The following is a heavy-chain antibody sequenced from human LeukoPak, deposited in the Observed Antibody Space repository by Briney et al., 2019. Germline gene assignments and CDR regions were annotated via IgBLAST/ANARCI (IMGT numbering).Heavy chain of an antibody. D-gene: IGHD3-10*01. J-gene: IGHJ4*02. CDR3: ARDPSVSYYGSGSYLDY. CDR1: GFTFSSYE. Sequence: SGGSLRLSCAASGFTFSSYEMNWVRQAPGKGLEWVSYIGSSGSTIYYADSVKGRFTISRDNAKNSLYLQMNSLRAEDTAVYYCARDPSVSYYGSGSYLDYWGQGTLVTVSS. CDR2: IGSSGSTI. V-gene: IGHV3-48*03.